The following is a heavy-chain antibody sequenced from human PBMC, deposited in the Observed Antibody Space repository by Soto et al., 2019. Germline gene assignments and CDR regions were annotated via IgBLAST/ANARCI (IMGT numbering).Heavy chain of an antibody. V-gene: IGHV3-48*01. J-gene: IGHJ4*02. CDR1: GFTFSSYS. CDR2: ISSSSRTI. Sequence: EVQLVESGGGLVQPGGSLRLSCAASGFTFSSYSMNWARQPPGKGLEWISYISSSSRTIYYPDSVKGRFTISRDKAKNSLYLQMNSLRAEDTAVYYCARDKGRSPLDYWGQGTLVTVSS. CDR3: ARDKGRSPLDY. D-gene: IGHD2-15*01.